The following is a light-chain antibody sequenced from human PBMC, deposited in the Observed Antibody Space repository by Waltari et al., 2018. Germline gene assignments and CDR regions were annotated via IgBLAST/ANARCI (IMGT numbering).Light chain of an antibody. CDR2: GAS. J-gene: IGKJ4*01. V-gene: IGKV3-15*01. Sequence: EIVMTQSPATLSVSPGERATLSCRASQSVRSNLAWYQQKPGQAPRLLIYGASTRANGIPARFSGGGSGTEFTLTISSLQSEDFTVYYCQQYNNWPLTFGGGTKVEIK. CDR1: QSVRSN. CDR3: QQYNNWPLT.